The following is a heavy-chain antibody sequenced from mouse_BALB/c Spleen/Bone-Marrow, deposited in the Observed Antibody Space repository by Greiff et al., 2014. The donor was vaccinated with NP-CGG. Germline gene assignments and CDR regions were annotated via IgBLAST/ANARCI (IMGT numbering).Heavy chain of an antibody. CDR3: ARDRGVQGYAMDY. Sequence: EVQRVESGGGLVKPRGSLKLSCAASGFTFSDYYMYWVRQTPEKRLEWVATISDGGSYTYYPDSVKGRFTISRDIAKNNLYLQMSSLKSEDTAMYYCARDRGVQGYAMDYWGQGTSVTVSS. CDR1: GFTFSDYY. J-gene: IGHJ4*01. V-gene: IGHV5-4*02. CDR2: ISDGGSYT. D-gene: IGHD2-14*01.